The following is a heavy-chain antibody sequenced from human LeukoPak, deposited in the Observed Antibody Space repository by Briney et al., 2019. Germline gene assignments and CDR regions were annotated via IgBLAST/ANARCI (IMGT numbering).Heavy chain of an antibody. CDR3: ARGNWFDP. CDR2: INHSGST. J-gene: IGHJ5*02. V-gene: IGHV4-34*01. CDR1: GGSFSGCY. Sequence: SETLSLTCAVYGGSFSGCYWSWIRQPPGKGLEWIGEINHSGSTNYNPSLKSRVTISVDTSKNQFSLKLSSVTAADTAVYYCARGNWFDPWGQGSLVTVSS.